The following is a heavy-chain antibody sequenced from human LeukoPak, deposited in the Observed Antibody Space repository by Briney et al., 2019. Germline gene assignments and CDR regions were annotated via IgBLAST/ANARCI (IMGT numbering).Heavy chain of an antibody. D-gene: IGHD2-21*02. Sequence: SETLSLTCTVSGGSISSYFWSLIRQPPGKGLEWIGCIYYSGSTNYNPSLKSRVTISVDTSRNQFSLKLNSVTAADTAVYYCARQGVVTDNWFDPWGQGTLVTVSS. CDR3: ARQGVVTDNWFDP. CDR2: IYYSGST. V-gene: IGHV4-59*08. CDR1: GGSISSYF. J-gene: IGHJ5*02.